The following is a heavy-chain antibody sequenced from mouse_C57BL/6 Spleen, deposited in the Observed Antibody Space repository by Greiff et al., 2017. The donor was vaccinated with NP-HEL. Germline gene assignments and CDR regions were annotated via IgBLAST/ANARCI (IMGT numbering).Heavy chain of an antibody. V-gene: IGHV3-6*01. D-gene: IGHD2-3*01. CDR1: GYSITSGYY. CDR2: IIYDGSN. J-gene: IGHJ4*01. CDR3: ARDQSYDGYYGDY. Sequence: ESGPGLVKPSQSLSLTCSVTGYSITSGYYWNWIRQFPGNKLEWMGYIIYDGSNNYNPSLKNRISITRDTSKNQFFLKLNSVTTEDTATYYCARDQSYDGYYGDYWGQVTSVTVSS.